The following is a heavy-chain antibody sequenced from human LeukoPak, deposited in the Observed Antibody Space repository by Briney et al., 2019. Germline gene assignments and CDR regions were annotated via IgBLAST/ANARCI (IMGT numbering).Heavy chain of an antibody. CDR3: ARSDQLRWFGEARRPYYYGMDV. D-gene: IGHD3-10*01. V-gene: IGHV5-51*01. CDR1: GYSFTDYW. CDR2: IYPGDSDT. Sequence: GESLKISCLASGYSFTDYWIGWVRQVPGEGLEWMGIIYPGDSDTRYNPSFQGQVTISADKSIRTAYLQWSSLKASDTAMYYCARSDQLRWFGEARRPYYYGMDVWGQGTAVTVSS. J-gene: IGHJ6*02.